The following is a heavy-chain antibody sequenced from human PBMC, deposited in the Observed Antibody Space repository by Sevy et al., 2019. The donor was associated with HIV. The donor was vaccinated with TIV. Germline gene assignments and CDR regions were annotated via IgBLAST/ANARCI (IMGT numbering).Heavy chain of an antibody. V-gene: IGHV3-7*03. CDR2: IKQDGSEK. CDR3: AGDTVSYYYGSGSYHYYYGMDV. Sequence: GGSLRLSCAASGFTFSSYWMSWVRQAPGKGLEWVANIKQDGSEKYYVDSVKGRFTISRDNAKNSLYLQMNSLRAEDTAVYYCAGDTVSYYYGSGSYHYYYGMDVWGQGTTVTVSS. CDR1: GFTFSSYW. D-gene: IGHD3-10*01. J-gene: IGHJ6*02.